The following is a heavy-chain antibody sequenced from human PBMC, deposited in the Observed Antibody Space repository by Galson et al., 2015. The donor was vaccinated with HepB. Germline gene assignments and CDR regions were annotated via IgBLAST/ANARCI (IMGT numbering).Heavy chain of an antibody. V-gene: IGHV4-4*02. J-gene: IGHJ4*02. CDR3: ATCLILVRGGFDN. Sequence: LSLTCVVSGGSISHDKWWSWVRQPPGKGLEWIGEIYHSGSTNYNPSLKSRVVISVDKSKNQFSLKLTSVTAADTAVYYCATCLILVRGGFDNWGQGTLVTVSS. CDR2: IYHSGST. D-gene: IGHD3-10*01. CDR1: GGSISHDKW.